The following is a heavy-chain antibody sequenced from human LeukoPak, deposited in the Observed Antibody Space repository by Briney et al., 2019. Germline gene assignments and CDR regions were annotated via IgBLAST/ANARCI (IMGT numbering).Heavy chain of an antibody. V-gene: IGHV1-69*05. J-gene: IGHJ6*03. CDR3: ARGMLVGATSPYYYYYMDV. Sequence: SVKVSCKASGGTFSSYAISWVRQAPGQGLEWMGGIIPIFGTAKHAQKFQGRVTITTDESTSTAYMELSSLRSEDTAVYYCARGMLVGATSPYYYYYMDVWGKGTTVTVSS. D-gene: IGHD1-26*01. CDR1: GGTFSSYA. CDR2: IIPIFGTA.